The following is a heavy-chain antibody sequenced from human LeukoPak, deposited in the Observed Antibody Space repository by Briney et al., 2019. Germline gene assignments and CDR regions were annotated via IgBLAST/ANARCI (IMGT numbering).Heavy chain of an antibody. CDR3: ARAYCSSTSCHYYFDY. Sequence: SVKVSCKASGGTFSSYAISWVRQAPGQGLEWMERIIPILGIANYTQKFQGRVTITADKSTSTAYMELSSLRSEDTAVYYCARAYCSSTSCHYYFDYWGQGTLVTVSS. CDR1: GGTFSSYA. J-gene: IGHJ4*02. V-gene: IGHV1-69*04. CDR2: IIPILGIA. D-gene: IGHD2-2*01.